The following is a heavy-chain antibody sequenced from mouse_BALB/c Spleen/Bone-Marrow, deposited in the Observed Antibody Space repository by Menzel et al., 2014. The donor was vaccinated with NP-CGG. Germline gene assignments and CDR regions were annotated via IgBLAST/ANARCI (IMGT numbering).Heavy chain of an antibody. V-gene: IGHV2-9*02. CDR1: GFSLTSYG. Sequence: VQLVESGPGLVAPSQSLSITCTVSGFSLTSYGVHWVRQPPGKVLEWLGVIWAGGSTNYNSALMSRLSISKDNSKSQVFLKMNRPQTDDTAMYYCARGSYYEGAMDYWGQGTSVTVSS. D-gene: IGHD1-1*01. CDR3: ARGSYYEGAMDY. CDR2: IWAGGST. J-gene: IGHJ4*01.